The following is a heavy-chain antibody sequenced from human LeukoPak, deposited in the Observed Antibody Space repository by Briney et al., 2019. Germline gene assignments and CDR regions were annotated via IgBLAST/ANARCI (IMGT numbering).Heavy chain of an antibody. CDR3: ARGLGGNYYDSSGFDY. CDR1: GGSISSYY. D-gene: IGHD3-22*01. V-gene: IGHV4-59*01. J-gene: IGHJ4*02. CDR2: IYYSGST. Sequence: SETLSLTCTVSGGSISSYYWNWIRQPPGKGLEWIGYIYYSGSTNYNPSLKSRVTISVDTSKNQFSLKLSSVTAADTAVYYCARGLGGNYYDSSGFDYWGQGTLVTVSS.